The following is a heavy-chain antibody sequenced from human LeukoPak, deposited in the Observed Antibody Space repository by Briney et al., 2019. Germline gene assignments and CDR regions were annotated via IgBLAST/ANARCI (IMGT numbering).Heavy chain of an antibody. J-gene: IGHJ5*02. V-gene: IGHV4-34*01. CDR3: ARGLWFDP. CDR1: GGSFSGYY. CDR2: INHSGST. Sequence: PSETLSLTCAVYGGSFSGYYWSWIRQPPGKGLEWIGEINHSGSTNYNPSLKSRVTISVDTSKNQFSLKLSSVIAADTAVYYCARGLWFDPWGQGTLVTVSS.